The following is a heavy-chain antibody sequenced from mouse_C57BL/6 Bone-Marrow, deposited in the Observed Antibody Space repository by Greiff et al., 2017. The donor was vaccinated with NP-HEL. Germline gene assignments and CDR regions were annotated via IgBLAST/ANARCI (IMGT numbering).Heavy chain of an antibody. CDR3: ARGGLRHFDY. V-gene: IGHV3-6*01. D-gene: IGHD1-1*01. CDR1: GYSITSGYY. Sequence: EVQVVESGPGLVKPSQSLSLTCSVTGYSITSGYYWNWIRQFPGNKLEWMGYISYDGSNNYNPSLKNRISITRDTSKNQFFLKLNSVTTEDTATYYCARGGLRHFDYWGQGTTLTVSS. CDR2: ISYDGSN. J-gene: IGHJ2*01.